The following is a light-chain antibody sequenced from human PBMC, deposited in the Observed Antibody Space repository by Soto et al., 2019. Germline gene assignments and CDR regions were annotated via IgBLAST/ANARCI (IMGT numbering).Light chain of an antibody. CDR3: SSYTSSSTL. J-gene: IGLJ1*01. CDR1: SSDVGSYNY. V-gene: IGLV2-14*01. CDR2: EVS. Sequence: QSVLTQPASVSGSPGQSITISCTGTSSDVGSYNYVSWYQQRPGKAPKLMIYEVSDRPSGISSHFSGSKSGNTASLTISGLQTEDEADYYCSSYTSSSTLFGTGTKVTVL.